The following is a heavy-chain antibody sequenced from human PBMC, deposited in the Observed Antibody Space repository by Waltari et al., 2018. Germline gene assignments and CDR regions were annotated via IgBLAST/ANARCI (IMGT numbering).Heavy chain of an antibody. CDR2: IDWDDDK. D-gene: IGHD2-2*01. CDR1: GFSLSTSGMC. V-gene: IGHV2-70*15. J-gene: IGHJ6*02. Sequence: QVTLRESGPALVKPTQTLTLTCTFSGFSLSTSGMCVSWIRQPPGKALEWLARIDWDDDKYYSTSLKTRLTISKDTSKNQVVLTMTNMDPVDTATYYGARLIVVVPAATSYYYYGMDVWGQGTTVTVSS. CDR3: ARLIVVVPAATSYYYYGMDV.